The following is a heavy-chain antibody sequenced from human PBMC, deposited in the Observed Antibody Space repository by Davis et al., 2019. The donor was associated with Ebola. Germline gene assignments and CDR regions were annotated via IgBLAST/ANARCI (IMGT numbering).Heavy chain of an antibody. CDR1: GGSISSYY. Sequence: SETLSLTCTVSGGSISSYYWSWIRQPPGKGLEWIGYIYYSGSTNYNPSLKSRVTISVDTSKNQFSLKLSSVTAADTAVYYWARVGPQEEGLDYWGQGTLVTVSS. CDR2: IYYSGST. J-gene: IGHJ4*02. CDR3: ARVGPQEEGLDY. V-gene: IGHV4-59*01.